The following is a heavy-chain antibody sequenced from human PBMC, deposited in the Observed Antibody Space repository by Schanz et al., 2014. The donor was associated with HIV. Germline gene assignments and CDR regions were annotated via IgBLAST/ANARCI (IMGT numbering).Heavy chain of an antibody. D-gene: IGHD1-26*01. CDR2: ISYDGSNK. V-gene: IGHV3-30*03. CDR1: GFTFSSYG. Sequence: VQLLESGGGLVQPGGSLRLSCAASGFTFSSYGMHWVRQAPGKGLEWVAVISYDGSNKYYADSVKGRFTISRDNSKNTLNLQMNSLRPEDTAVYYCASRAWWDLNALDTWGQGTMVTVSS. CDR3: ASRAWWDLNALDT. J-gene: IGHJ3*02.